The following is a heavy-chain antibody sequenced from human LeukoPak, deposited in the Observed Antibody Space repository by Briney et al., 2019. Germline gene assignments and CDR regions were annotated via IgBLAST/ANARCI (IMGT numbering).Heavy chain of an antibody. CDR3: ARDGGYRGYDADC. V-gene: IGHV3-48*01. CDR1: GFTFSTYS. J-gene: IGHJ4*02. CDR2: ISDSGAM. D-gene: IGHD5-12*01. Sequence: GGSLRLSCAASGFTFSTYSMKWVRQAQGEGLEWVSYISDSGAMYYADSVRGRFTISRENAQNSLFLQMNSLRAEDTAVYYCARDGGYRGYDADCWGQGTLVTVSS.